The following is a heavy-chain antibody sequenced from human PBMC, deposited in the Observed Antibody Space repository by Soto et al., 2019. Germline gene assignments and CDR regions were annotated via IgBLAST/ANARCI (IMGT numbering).Heavy chain of an antibody. D-gene: IGHD6-13*01. CDR3: ARVGLAAAGTTFDY. J-gene: IGHJ4*02. CDR1: YGTSVTFC. CDR2: VYYSGRT. V-gene: IGHV4-59*01. Sequence: TLSLPKTVVYGTSVTFCGRRIRKTPGEGLEWIGYVYYSGRTNYNPSLESRVSISLDTSKNQFSLKLNSVTAADTAVYYCARVGLAAAGTTFDYWGQGSLVTVSS.